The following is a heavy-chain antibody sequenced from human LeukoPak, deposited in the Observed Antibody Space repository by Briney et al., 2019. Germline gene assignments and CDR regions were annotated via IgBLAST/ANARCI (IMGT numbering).Heavy chain of an antibody. D-gene: IGHD3-22*01. CDR2: INPSDGTT. Sequence: ASVTVSCKASGYTFTGYYIHWVRQAPGQGLEWMGIINPSDGTTSYAQKFQGRVTMTRDTSTSTVYMEVRSLRSEDTAVYYCARAPANKYDSRLPEDYWGPGTLVTVSS. CDR3: ARAPANKYDSRLPEDY. J-gene: IGHJ4*02. CDR1: GYTFTGYY. V-gene: IGHV1-46*01.